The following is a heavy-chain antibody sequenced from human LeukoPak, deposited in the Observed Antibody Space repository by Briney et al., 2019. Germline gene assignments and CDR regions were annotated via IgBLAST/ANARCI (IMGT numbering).Heavy chain of an antibody. CDR3: ARLAVYSSGWQADF. CDR1: GGSIISSSYY. Sequence: SETLSLTCTVSGGSIISSSYYWGWIRQPPGKGLEWIGMIHYSGRTYYNTSLMSRVTISVDTSKDQFSLKLTSVSAADTAVYYCARLAVYSSGWQADFWGQGTLVTVSS. CDR2: IHYSGRT. V-gene: IGHV4-39*01. J-gene: IGHJ4*02. D-gene: IGHD6-19*01.